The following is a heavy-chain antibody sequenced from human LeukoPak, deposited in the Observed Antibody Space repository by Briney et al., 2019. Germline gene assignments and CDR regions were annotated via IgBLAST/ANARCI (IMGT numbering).Heavy chain of an antibody. D-gene: IGHD4-23*01. Sequence: SETLSLTCTVSGGSISSSSYYWGWIRQPPGKGLEWIGSIYYSGSTYYNPSLKSRVTISVDTSKNQFSLKLSSVTAADTAVYYCARAGPVVGQMDWFDPWGQGTLVTVSS. V-gene: IGHV4-39*07. CDR1: GGSISSSSYY. CDR2: IYYSGST. CDR3: ARAGPVVGQMDWFDP. J-gene: IGHJ5*02.